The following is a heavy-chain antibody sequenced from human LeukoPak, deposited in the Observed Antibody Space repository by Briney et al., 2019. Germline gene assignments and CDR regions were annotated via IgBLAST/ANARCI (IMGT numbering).Heavy chain of an antibody. CDR2: INPNSGGT. D-gene: IGHD5-18*01. J-gene: IGHJ6*02. V-gene: IGHV1-2*02. CDR1: GYTFTGYY. Sequence: ASVKVSCKASGYTFTGYYMHWVRQAPGQGLEWMGWINPNSGGTNYAQKFQGRVTMTRDTSTSTVYMELSSLRSEDTAVYYCARVSMVTGGGMDVWGQGTTVTVSS. CDR3: ARVSMVTGGGMDV.